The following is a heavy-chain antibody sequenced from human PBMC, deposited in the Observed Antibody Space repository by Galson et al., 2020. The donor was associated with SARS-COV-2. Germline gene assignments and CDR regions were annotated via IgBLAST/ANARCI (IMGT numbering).Heavy chain of an antibody. CDR2: SNSVGTS. D-gene: IGHD3-10*01. CDR3: AKTGDYYGSGTYYSYFYYMDV. CDR1: GFSFSSYA. V-gene: IGHV3-23*01. Sequence: GGSLRLSFAASGFSFSSYAMTWVRQAPGKGPEWVSLSNSVGTSYYADYVEGRFTISRDNSKNTLFLQMNSLRAEDSAMYYCAKTGDYYGSGTYYSYFYYMDVWGKGTTVTVSS. J-gene: IGHJ6*03.